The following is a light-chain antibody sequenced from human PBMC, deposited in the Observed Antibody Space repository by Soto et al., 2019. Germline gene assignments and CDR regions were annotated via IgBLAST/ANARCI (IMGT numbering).Light chain of an antibody. CDR1: QSVRSSY. CDR2: DAS. J-gene: IGKJ2*01. V-gene: IGKV3-20*01. Sequence: EIVLTQSPGTLSLSPGERATLSCRASQSVRSSYLAWYQQKPGQAPRLLIYDASSRATGIPDRFSGSGSGKDFTLTISRLEPEDVAVYFCQQYGSSPYTCGQGTKLEIK. CDR3: QQYGSSPYT.